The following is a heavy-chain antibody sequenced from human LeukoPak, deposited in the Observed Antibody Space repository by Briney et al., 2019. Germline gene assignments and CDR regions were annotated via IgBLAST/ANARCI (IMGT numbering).Heavy chain of an antibody. J-gene: IGHJ4*02. V-gene: IGHV3-48*01. Sequence: PGGSLRLSCAASGFTFSSYSMNWVRQAPGKGLEWVSYISSSSSTIYYADSVKGRFTISRDNAKNSLYLQMNSLRAEDTAVYYCAKGGPYYYDRSGYLRIPPGPTTIDYWGQGTLVTVSS. D-gene: IGHD3-22*01. CDR2: ISSSSSTI. CDR1: GFTFSSYS. CDR3: AKGGPYYYDRSGYLRIPPGPTTIDY.